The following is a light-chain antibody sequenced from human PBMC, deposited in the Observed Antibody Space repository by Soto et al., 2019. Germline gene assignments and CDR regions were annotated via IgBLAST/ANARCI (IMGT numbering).Light chain of an antibody. CDR3: SSYTSLSTLYV. CDR2: EVS. CDR1: NSDVGGYNY. V-gene: IGLV2-14*01. Sequence: QSALTQPAYVSGSPGQSITISCTGTNSDVGGYNYVSWYQQHPGKAPELMIYEVSHRPSGVSNRFSGSKSDNTASLTISGIQAEDEADYYCSSYTSLSTLYVFGTGTKLTVL. J-gene: IGLJ1*01.